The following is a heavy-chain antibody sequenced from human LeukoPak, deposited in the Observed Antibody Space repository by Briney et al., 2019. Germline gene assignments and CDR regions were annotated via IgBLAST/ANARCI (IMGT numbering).Heavy chain of an antibody. CDR3: ATVDTAMVIDY. V-gene: IGHV1-69*04. CDR1: VGTFSSYA. CDR2: IIPILGIA. D-gene: IGHD5-18*01. J-gene: IGHJ4*02. Sequence: ASVKVSFKGSVGTFSSYAISWVRQAPGHGLEWMGRIIPILGIANYAQKFQGRVTITADKSTSTAYMELSSLRSEDTAVYYCATVDTAMVIDYWGQGTLVTVSS.